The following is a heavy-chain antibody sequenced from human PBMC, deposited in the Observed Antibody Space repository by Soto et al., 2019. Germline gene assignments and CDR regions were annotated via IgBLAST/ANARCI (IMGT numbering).Heavy chain of an antibody. Sequence: QVQLVESGGGVVQPGRSLRLSCAASGFTFSSYAMHWVRQAPGKGLEWVAVISYDGSNKYYADSVKGRFTISRDNSKNTLYLQMNSLRAEDTAVYYCVRDKTYYYDSSGYYGADYWGQGTLVTVSS. J-gene: IGHJ4*02. D-gene: IGHD3-22*01. CDR1: GFTFSSYA. V-gene: IGHV3-30-3*01. CDR3: VRDKTYYYDSSGYYGADY. CDR2: ISYDGSNK.